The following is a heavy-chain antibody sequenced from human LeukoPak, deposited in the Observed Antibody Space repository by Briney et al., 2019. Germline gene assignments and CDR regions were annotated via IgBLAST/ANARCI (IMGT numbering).Heavy chain of an antibody. J-gene: IGHJ4*02. Sequence: GGSLRLSCAASGFTFSSYSMNWVRQAPGKGLEWVSSISSSSSYIYYADPVKGRFTISRDNAKNSLYLQMNSLRAEDTAVYYCARGSDSSGYPFEFDYWGQGTLVTVSS. CDR1: GFTFSSYS. D-gene: IGHD3-22*01. CDR3: ARGSDSSGYPFEFDY. CDR2: ISSSSSYI. V-gene: IGHV3-21*01.